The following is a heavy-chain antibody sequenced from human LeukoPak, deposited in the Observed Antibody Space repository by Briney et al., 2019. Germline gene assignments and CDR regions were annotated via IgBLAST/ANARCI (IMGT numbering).Heavy chain of an antibody. CDR3: ARDPSTSDYYYGMDV. V-gene: IGHV1-69*04. Sequence: SVKVSCKASGGTFSSYTISWVRQAPGQGLEWMGRIIPIRGIANYAQKFQGRVTIIADKSTSTAYMELSSLRSEDTAVYYCARDPSTSDYYYGMDVWGQGTTVTVSS. J-gene: IGHJ6*02. CDR1: GGTFSSYT. CDR2: IIPIRGIA. D-gene: IGHD2-2*01.